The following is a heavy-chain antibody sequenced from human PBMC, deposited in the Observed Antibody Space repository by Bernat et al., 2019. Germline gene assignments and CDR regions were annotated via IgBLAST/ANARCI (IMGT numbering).Heavy chain of an antibody. CDR1: GFTFSNAW. V-gene: IGHV3-15*01. J-gene: IGHJ4*02. D-gene: IGHD2-15*01. CDR2: IKSKTDGGTT. CDR3: TTDPPIVVVVAAHTFDY. Sequence: EVQLVESGGGLVKPGGSLRLSCAASGFTFSNAWMSWVRQAPGKGLEWVGRIKSKTDGGTTDYAAPAKGRFTISRDDSKNTLYLQMNSLKTEDTAVYYCTTDPPIVVVVAAHTFDYWGQGTLVTVSS.